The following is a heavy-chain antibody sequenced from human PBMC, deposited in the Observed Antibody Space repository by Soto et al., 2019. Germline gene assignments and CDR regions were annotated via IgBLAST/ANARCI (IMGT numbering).Heavy chain of an antibody. CDR3: ARERLAAHPLHYYGMDV. CDR2: IYYSGST. J-gene: IGHJ6*02. D-gene: IGHD6-6*01. V-gene: IGHV4-31*03. Sequence: SETLSLTCTVSGGSISSGGYYWSWIRQHPGKGLEWIGYIYYSGSTYYNPSLKSRVTISVDTSKNQFSLKLSSVTAADTAVYYCARERLAAHPLHYYGMDVWGQGTTVTVSS. CDR1: GGSISSGGYY.